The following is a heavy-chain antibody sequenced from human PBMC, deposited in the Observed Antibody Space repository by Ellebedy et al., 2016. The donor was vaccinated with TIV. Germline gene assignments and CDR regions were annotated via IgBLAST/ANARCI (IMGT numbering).Heavy chain of an antibody. CDR2: ISTGSGST. CDR3: VRGLYGMDV. Sequence: ASVKVSXKASRYTFTRFAIHWVRQAPGQRLEWMGWISTGSGSTKYSQDFQGRVTIARDTSATAAYMELSSLRSEDTAVYYCVRGLYGMDVWGQGTTVTVSS. CDR1: RYTFTRFA. V-gene: IGHV1-3*04. J-gene: IGHJ6*02.